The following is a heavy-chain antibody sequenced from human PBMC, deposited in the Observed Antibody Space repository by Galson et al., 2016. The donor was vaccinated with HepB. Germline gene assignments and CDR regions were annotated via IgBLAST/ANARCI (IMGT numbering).Heavy chain of an antibody. V-gene: IGHV3-9*01. CDR3: AKSRTIFGVASRYALDV. J-gene: IGHJ6*02. CDR1: GFNFGDYA. CDR2: ISWNSGNI. D-gene: IGHD3-3*01. Sequence: SLRLSCAASGFNFGDYAMYWVRQAPGKGLEWVSGISWNSGNIGFADSVKGRFSISRDNAKHSLYLQMTSLRTEDTALYYCAKSRTIFGVASRYALDVWGQGTTVIVSS.